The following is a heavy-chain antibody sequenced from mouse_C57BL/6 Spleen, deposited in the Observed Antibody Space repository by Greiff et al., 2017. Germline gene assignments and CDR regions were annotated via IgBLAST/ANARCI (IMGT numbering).Heavy chain of an antibody. CDR1: GYSITSGYY. CDR3: AAYYSNYRVYYAMDY. CDR2: ISYDGSN. V-gene: IGHV3-6*01. J-gene: IGHJ4*01. D-gene: IGHD2-5*01. Sequence: ESGPGLVKPSQSLSLTCSVTGYSITSGYYWNWIRQFPGNNLEWMGYISYDGSNNYNPPLKNRISITRDTSKNQFFLKLNSVTTEDTATYYCAAYYSNYRVYYAMDYWGQGTSVTVSS.